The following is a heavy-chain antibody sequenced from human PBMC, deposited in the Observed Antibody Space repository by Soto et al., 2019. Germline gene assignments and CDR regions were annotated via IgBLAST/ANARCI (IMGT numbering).Heavy chain of an antibody. J-gene: IGHJ4*02. CDR1: GASISSYY. CDR3: ARHWDGGTDLYTFDY. CDR2: IADSGST. V-gene: IGHV4-59*08. D-gene: IGHD3-16*01. Sequence: QVQLQESGPGLVRPSATLSLTCTVSGASISSYYWSWIRQPPGKGLEWLGYIADSGSTNYNPSLKSRVTISVDTSKNQFSLKLSSATAADTGVYYCARHWDGGTDLYTFDYWGQGTLVTVSS.